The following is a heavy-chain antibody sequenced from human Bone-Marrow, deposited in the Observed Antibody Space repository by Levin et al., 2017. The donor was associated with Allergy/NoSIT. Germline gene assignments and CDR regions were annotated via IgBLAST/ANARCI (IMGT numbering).Heavy chain of an antibody. J-gene: IGHJ4*02. V-gene: IGHV3-23*01. CDR3: AKQRGANIDF. CDR1: GFAFSSFA. Sequence: ETLSLTCAASGFAFSSFAMGWVRQAPGGGLEWVSTIGGRGDTSDYSDSVRGRFTVSRDNSNDTLFLQLSRLRPEDTATYYCAKQRGANIDFWGQGTLVTVSS. D-gene: IGHD1-26*01. CDR2: IGGRGDTS.